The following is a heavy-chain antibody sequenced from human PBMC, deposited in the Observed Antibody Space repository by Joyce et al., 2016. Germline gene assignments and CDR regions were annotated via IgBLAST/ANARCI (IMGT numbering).Heavy chain of an antibody. CDR1: GYTFTSYG. D-gene: IGHD6-13*01. Sequence: QVQLVQSGAEVKKPGASVKVSCKTSGYTFTSYGISWVRQAPGQGLEWMGGISAHKGNTKYAQRFQGRVTMTTDTSTSTAYMELRSLRSDDTAVYYCVRDIAYSTTFFYYDYWGQGTLVTVSS. CDR2: ISAHKGNT. CDR3: VRDIAYSTTFFYYDY. J-gene: IGHJ4*02. V-gene: IGHV1-18*01.